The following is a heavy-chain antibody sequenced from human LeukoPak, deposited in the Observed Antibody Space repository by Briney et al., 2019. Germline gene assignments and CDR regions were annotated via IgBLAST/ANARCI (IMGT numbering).Heavy chain of an antibody. D-gene: IGHD3-10*01. V-gene: IGHV3-11*01. CDR1: EFTFTDYY. CDR3: ARGGGYGSGSHYYFDY. J-gene: IGHJ4*02. Sequence: GGSLRLSCAASEFTFTDYYMSWIRQAPGKGLEWLSYSSISGTTIYYADSVKGRFTISRDNAKNSLYLQINSLRAEDTAVYYCARGGGYGSGSHYYFDYWGQGTLVTVSS. CDR2: SSISGTTI.